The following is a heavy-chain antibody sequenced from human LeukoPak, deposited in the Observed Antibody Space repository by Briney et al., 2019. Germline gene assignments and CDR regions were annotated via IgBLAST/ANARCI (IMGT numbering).Heavy chain of an antibody. CDR3: ASPRWLRLFFDY. V-gene: IGHV3-7*01. J-gene: IGHJ4*02. Sequence: GGSLRLSCAASGFTFSSYWMSWVRQAPGKGLEWVANIKQDGSEKYYVDSVKGRFTISRDNAKNSLYLPMNSLRAEDTALYYCASPRWLRLFFDYWGQGTLVTVSS. CDR2: IKQDGSEK. CDR1: GFTFSSYW. D-gene: IGHD5-12*01.